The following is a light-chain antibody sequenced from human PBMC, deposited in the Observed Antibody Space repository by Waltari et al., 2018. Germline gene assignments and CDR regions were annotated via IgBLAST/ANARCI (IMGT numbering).Light chain of an antibody. CDR3: SSYTTISTVI. V-gene: IGLV2-18*02. Sequence: WTQRFPGTAPNRWIYAVPSRPSGVPDRCSVSKSGYTASLAISGLQPEDEADCYCSSYTTISTVIFGVLTKLTVL. CDR2: AVP. J-gene: IGLJ2*01.